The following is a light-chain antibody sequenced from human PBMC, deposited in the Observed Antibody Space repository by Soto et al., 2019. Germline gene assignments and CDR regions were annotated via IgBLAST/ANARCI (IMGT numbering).Light chain of an antibody. Sequence: DLQMTQSPSSLSASVGDRVTITCRASQGISNYLAWYQQKPGKVPKLLIYAASTLQSGVPSRFSGSGSGTDSTLTISSLQPEDVATYYCQKYNSAPRTFGQGTKVEIK. CDR1: QGISNY. CDR2: AAS. CDR3: QKYNSAPRT. J-gene: IGKJ1*01. V-gene: IGKV1-27*01.